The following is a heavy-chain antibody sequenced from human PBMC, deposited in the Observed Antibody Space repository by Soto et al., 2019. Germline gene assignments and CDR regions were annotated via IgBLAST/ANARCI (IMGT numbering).Heavy chain of an antibody. CDR3: AKDFSSWNDDDYYYGMDV. CDR1: GFTFSSYG. J-gene: IGHJ6*02. V-gene: IGHV3-30*18. CDR2: ISYDGSNK. Sequence: QVQLVESGGGVVQPGRSLRLSCAASGFTFSSYGMHWVRQAPGKGLEWVAVISYDGSNKYYADSVKGRFTISRDNSKNTLYLQMNSLRAEDTAVYYCAKDFSSWNDDDYYYGMDVWGQGTTVTVSS. D-gene: IGHD1-1*01.